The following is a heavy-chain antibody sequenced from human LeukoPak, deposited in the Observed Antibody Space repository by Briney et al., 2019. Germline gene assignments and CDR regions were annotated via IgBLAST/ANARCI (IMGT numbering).Heavy chain of an antibody. CDR3: AKDIRPVTRGFDY. CDR1: GFTFSSYE. V-gene: IGHV3-48*03. J-gene: IGHJ4*02. Sequence: PGGSLRLSCAASGFTFSSYEMNWVRQAPGKGLEWVSYISSSGSTIYYADSVKGRFTISRDNAKNSLYLQMNSLRAEDMALYYCAKDIRPVTRGFDYWGQGTLVTVSS. D-gene: IGHD4-17*01. CDR2: ISSSGSTI.